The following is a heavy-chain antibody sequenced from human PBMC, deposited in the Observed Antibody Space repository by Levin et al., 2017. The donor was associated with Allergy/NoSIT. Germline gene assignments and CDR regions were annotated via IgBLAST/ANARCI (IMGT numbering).Heavy chain of an antibody. CDR3: TTDPRA. J-gene: IGHJ3*01. V-gene: IGHV3-15*01. Sequence: ETLSLTCAASGFTFRDVWMSWVRQAPGKGLEWVGRIKSKRDGGATDYAEPVKGRFTISRDDSKNTLYLQMNSLKTEDTGVYYCTTDPRAWGQGTMVTVSS. CDR1: GFTFRDVW. CDR2: IKSKRDGGAT.